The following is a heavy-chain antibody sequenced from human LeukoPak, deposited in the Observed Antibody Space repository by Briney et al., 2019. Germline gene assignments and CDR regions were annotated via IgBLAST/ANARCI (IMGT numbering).Heavy chain of an antibody. CDR1: GGTFSSHS. CDR3: ARPLEGNYYDTSGYSNFDH. Sequence: EASVKVSCKASGGTFSSHSISWVRQAPGQGLEWMGGIIPIFETPHYAQKFQGRVTITANESTTTAYMELSSLRPEDTAVYYCARPLEGNYYDTSGYSNFDHWGQGILVTVSS. D-gene: IGHD3-22*01. V-gene: IGHV1-69*01. CDR2: IIPIFETP. J-gene: IGHJ4*02.